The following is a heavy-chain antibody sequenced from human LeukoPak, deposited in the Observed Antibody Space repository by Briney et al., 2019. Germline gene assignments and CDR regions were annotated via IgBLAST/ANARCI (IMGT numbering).Heavy chain of an antibody. J-gene: IGHJ4*02. Sequence: GGSLRLSCAASGFTFSSYGMHWLRQAPGKGLEWVAAISDDGNNKYYVDSVKGRFSISRDNSKNTLYLQMNSLRPEDTAVYYCAKDQYRRIWYTDYWGQGARVTVSP. D-gene: IGHD6-13*01. CDR3: AKDQYRRIWYTDY. CDR2: ISDDGNNK. V-gene: IGHV3-30*18. CDR1: GFTFSSYG.